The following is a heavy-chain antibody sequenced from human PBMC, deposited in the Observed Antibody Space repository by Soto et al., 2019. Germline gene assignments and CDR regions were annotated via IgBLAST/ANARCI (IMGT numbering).Heavy chain of an antibody. CDR1: GYTFTSYD. CDR2: MNPNSGNT. Sequence: ASVKVSCKASGYTFTSYDINWVRQATGQGLEWMGWMNPNSGNTGYAQKFQGRVTMTRNTSISTAYMELSSLRSEDTAVYYCARARRYCSGGSCYPQAYYFDYWGQGTLVTVSS. D-gene: IGHD2-15*01. V-gene: IGHV1-8*01. J-gene: IGHJ4*02. CDR3: ARARRYCSGGSCYPQAYYFDY.